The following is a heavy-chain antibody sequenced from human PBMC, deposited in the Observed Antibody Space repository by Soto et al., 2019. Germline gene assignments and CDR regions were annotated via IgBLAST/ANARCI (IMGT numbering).Heavy chain of an antibody. CDR1: GGSISSYY. CDR3: ARAGYGDYVDY. Sequence: SETLSLTCTVSGGSISSYYWSWIRQPPGKGLEWIGYIYYSGSTNYNPSLKSRVTISVDTSKNQFSLKLSSVTAADTAVYYCARAGYGDYVDYWGQGTLVTVSS. V-gene: IGHV4-59*01. D-gene: IGHD4-17*01. CDR2: IYYSGST. J-gene: IGHJ4*02.